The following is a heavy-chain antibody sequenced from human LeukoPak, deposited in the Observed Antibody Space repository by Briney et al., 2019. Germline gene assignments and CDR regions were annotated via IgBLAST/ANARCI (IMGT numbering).Heavy chain of an antibody. CDR3: AKDRELLWFGELNYFDY. J-gene: IGHJ4*02. Sequence: PGGSLRLSCAASGFTFSSYAMSWVRQAPGKGLEWVSAISGSGGSTYYADSVKGRFTISRDNSKNTLYLQMNSLRAEDTAVYYCAKDRELLWFGELNYFDYWGQGTLVTVSS. V-gene: IGHV3-23*01. CDR2: ISGSGGST. CDR1: GFTFSSYA. D-gene: IGHD3-10*01.